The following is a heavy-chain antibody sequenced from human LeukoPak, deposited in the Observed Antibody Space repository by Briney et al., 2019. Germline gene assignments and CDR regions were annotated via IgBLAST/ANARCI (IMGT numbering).Heavy chain of an antibody. V-gene: IGHV1-18*01. J-gene: IGHJ4*02. Sequence: ASVTVSCKASVYSSTKYGISWVRQAPGQGREWMGCISDYSGNTNYAPKLQGRVTMTTDTSTSTAYMELRSLTSADTGTYYCARVGATYGDPLEYDYWGQGTLVTVSS. CDR1: VYSSTKYG. CDR2: ISDYSGNT. D-gene: IGHD1-26*01. CDR3: ARVGATYGDPLEYDY.